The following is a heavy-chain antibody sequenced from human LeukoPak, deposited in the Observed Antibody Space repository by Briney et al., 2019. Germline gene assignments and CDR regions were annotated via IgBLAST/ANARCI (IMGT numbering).Heavy chain of an antibody. D-gene: IGHD6-19*01. CDR3: ARVRTRIAVAGTWGFVY. Sequence: SETLSLTCTVSGGSISSYYWSWIRQPPGKGLEWIGYIYYSGSTNYNPSLKSRVTISVDTSKNQFSLKLSSVTAADTAVYYCARVRTRIAVAGTWGFVYWGQGTLVTVSS. V-gene: IGHV4-59*01. J-gene: IGHJ4*02. CDR1: GGSISSYY. CDR2: IYYSGST.